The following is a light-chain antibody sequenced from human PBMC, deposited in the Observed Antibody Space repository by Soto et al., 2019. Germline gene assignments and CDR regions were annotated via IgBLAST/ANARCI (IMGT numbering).Light chain of an antibody. CDR2: EVN. CDR3: SSYTTSSTWV. CDR1: NSDVGAYNY. Sequence: QSALTQPASVSGSPGQSITISCTGTNSDVGAYNYVSWYQHHPGKAPKLMIYEVNYRPSGVSIRFSGSKSGNTASLSISGLQAEDEADFYCSSYTTSSTWVFGGGTKLTVL. J-gene: IGLJ3*02. V-gene: IGLV2-14*01.